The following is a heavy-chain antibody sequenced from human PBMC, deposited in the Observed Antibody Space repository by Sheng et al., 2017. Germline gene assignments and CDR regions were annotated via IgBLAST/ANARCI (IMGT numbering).Heavy chain of an antibody. J-gene: IGHJ4*02. Sequence: QVQLVESGGGVVQPGRSLRLSCAASGFTFSSYAMHWVRQAPGKGLEWVAVISYDGSNKYYADSVKGRFTISRDNSKNTLYLQMNSLRAEDTAVYYCARDSLGYCSGGSCYSLGYWGQGTLVT. D-gene: IGHD2-15*01. CDR1: GFTFSSYA. V-gene: IGHV3-30*01. CDR2: ISYDGSNK. CDR3: ARDSLGYCSGGSCYSLGY.